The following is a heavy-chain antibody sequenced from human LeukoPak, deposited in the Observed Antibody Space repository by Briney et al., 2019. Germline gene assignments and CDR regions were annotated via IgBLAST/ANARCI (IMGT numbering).Heavy chain of an antibody. D-gene: IGHD5-24*01. CDR2: IYYSGST. CDR1: GGSISGGDYY. J-gene: IGHJ4*02. Sequence: SETLSLTCTVSGGSISGGDYYWSWIHQPPGKGLEWIGYIYYSGSTYYNPSLKSRVTISVDTSKNQFSLKLSSVTAADTAVYYCARAPLRWLQSQPFDYWGQGTLVTVSS. CDR3: ARAPLRWLQSQPFDY. V-gene: IGHV4-30-4*01.